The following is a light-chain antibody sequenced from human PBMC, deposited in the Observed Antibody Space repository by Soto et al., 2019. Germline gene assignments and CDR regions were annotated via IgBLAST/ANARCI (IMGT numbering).Light chain of an antibody. V-gene: IGLV1-44*01. J-gene: IGLJ1*01. Sequence: QSVLTQPPSASGTPGQRVTISCPGSNSHIGSNTVNWYQQLPGTAPKLLIYYDNLRPSGVPDRISGSKSGTSASLAISGLQSDDEADYYCAAWDDSLNGRVFGTGTKLTVL. CDR2: YDN. CDR3: AAWDDSLNGRV. CDR1: NSHIGSNT.